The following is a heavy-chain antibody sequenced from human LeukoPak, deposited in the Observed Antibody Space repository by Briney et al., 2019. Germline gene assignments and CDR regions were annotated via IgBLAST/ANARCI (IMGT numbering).Heavy chain of an antibody. J-gene: IGHJ6*04. CDR1: GGSISSSNW. D-gene: IGHD6-13*01. V-gene: IGHV4-4*02. CDR2: IYHSGST. CDR3: ARLNLSNLAAAGSYYYGMDV. Sequence: SETLSLTCAVSGGSISSSNWWSWVRQPPGKGLEWIGEIYHSGSTNYNPSLKSRVTISVDKSKNQFSLKLSSVTAADTAVYYCARLNLSNLAAAGSYYYGMDVWGKGTTVTVSS.